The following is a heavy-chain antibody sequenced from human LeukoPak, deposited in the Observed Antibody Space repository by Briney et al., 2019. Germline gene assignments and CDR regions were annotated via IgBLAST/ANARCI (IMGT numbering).Heavy chain of an antibody. J-gene: IGHJ4*02. V-gene: IGHV3-74*01. CDR2: INIDGSSI. Sequence: GGSQRLSCTASGFTLSNYWMHWVRQAPGKGLVWVSRINIDGSSISYADSVKGRFTISRDNAKNTLYLQMNTLRAEDTAVYYCARIPATGTALDYWGQGTLVTVSA. D-gene: IGHD6-13*01. CDR1: GFTLSNYW. CDR3: ARIPATGTALDY.